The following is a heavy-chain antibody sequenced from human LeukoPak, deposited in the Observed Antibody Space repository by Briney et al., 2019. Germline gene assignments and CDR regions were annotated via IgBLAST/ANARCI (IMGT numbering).Heavy chain of an antibody. V-gene: IGHV3-48*03. J-gene: IGHJ6*02. CDR1: GFTFSTYE. CDR3: PRGLSGTTPNNYALDV. Sequence: PGGSLRLSCAASGFTFSTYEMNWVRQAPGKGLEWVSYISSSGSIIHYADSVKGRFTIYRDNAKNSLYLQMNSLRPEDTAVYYCPRGLSGTTPNNYALDVWGQGTTVTVSS. D-gene: IGHD1-14*01. CDR2: ISSSGSII.